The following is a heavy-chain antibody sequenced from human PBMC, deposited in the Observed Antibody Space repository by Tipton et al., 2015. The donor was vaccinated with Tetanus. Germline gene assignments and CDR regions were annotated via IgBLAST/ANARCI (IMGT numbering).Heavy chain of an antibody. Sequence: QVQLVQSGAEVKKPGASVKVSCKASGYTFTGYYMYWVRQAAGQGLEWMGWIEPNSGSTVYAQKFQGRVTMTRDPSISTAYMGLRSLRSDDTAVYYCARDRGDYIYYGMDVWGPGTTVTVS. V-gene: IGHV1-2*02. J-gene: IGHJ6*02. CDR3: ARDRGDYIYYGMDV. D-gene: IGHD3-22*01. CDR1: GYTFTGYY. CDR2: IEPNSGST.